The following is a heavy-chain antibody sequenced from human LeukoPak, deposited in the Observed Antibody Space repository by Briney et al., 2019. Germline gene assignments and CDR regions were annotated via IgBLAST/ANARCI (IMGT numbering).Heavy chain of an antibody. CDR2: ISAYNGNT. J-gene: IGHJ6*02. Sequence: GGSVKVSCKASGYTFKPYNINWGRHAPGHRLEWMGWISAYNGNTKYADNFQGRVSMTTDTSTSTGYMELRSLRSDDTALYYCARSLYCSDGSCRGDVWGQGTTVTVSS. CDR3: ARSLYCSDGSCRGDV. CDR1: GYTFKPYN. V-gene: IGHV1-18*01. D-gene: IGHD2-15*01.